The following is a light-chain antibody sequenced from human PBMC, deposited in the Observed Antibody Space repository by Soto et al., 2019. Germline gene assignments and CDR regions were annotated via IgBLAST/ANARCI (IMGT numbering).Light chain of an antibody. CDR3: QQYDSYSYT. V-gene: IGKV1-5*03. CDR2: KAS. J-gene: IGKJ2*01. CDR1: QSVSTS. Sequence: DIQMTHCPSPLSASVGDTATITCRASQSVSTSLAWYQQKPGKAPKLLIFKASTLESGVSSRFSGSGSGTEFTLTISSLQPDDFATYYCQQYDSYSYTFGQGTKVDIK.